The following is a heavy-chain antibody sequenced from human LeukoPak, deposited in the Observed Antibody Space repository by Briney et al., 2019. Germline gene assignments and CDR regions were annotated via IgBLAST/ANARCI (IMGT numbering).Heavy chain of an antibody. CDR1: GGSFSGYY. CDR2: IYYSGST. CDR3: AKSDYYGASDY. J-gene: IGHJ4*02. Sequence: SETLSLTCAVYGGSFSGYYWSWIRQSPGKGLEWIGYIYYSGSTSYNPSLKSRVTISVDTFRNQFSLKLTSVTAADTAIYYCAKSDYYGASDYWGQGTLVTVSS. D-gene: IGHD3-10*01. V-gene: IGHV4-59*01.